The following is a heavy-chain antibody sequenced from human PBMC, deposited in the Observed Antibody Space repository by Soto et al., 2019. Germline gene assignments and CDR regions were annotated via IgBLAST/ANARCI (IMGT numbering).Heavy chain of an antibody. CDR3: VRGQYQLAY. CDR1: GFTFSSYS. D-gene: IGHD2-2*01. V-gene: IGHV3-48*01. Sequence: GGSLRLSCVASGFTFSSYSMNWVRQVPGKGLEWVSYIRGVSDVIYYADSVKGRFTISRDNAKNSLYLQMNSLRAEDTAVYYCVRGQYQLAYWGQGTLVTVSS. CDR2: IRGVSDVI. J-gene: IGHJ4*02.